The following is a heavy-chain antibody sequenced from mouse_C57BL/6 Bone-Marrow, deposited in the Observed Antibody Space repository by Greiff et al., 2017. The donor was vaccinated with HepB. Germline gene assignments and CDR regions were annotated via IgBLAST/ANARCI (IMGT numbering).Heavy chain of an antibody. CDR2: IWWDDDK. CDR1: GFSLSTFGMG. D-gene: IGHD1-1*01. Sequence: QVQLKESGPGILQPSQTLSLTCSFSGFSLSTFGMGVGWIRQPSGKGLEWLAHIWWDDDKYYNPALKSRLTISKDTSKNQVFLKIANVDTADTATYYCARLYYYGSRGYWYFDVWGTGTTVTVSS. J-gene: IGHJ1*03. V-gene: IGHV8-8*01. CDR3: ARLYYYGSRGYWYFDV.